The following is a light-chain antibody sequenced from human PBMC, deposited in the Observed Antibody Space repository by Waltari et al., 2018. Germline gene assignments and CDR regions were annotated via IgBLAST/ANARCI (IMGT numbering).Light chain of an antibody. CDR2: EVG. CDR1: TNDIGFYSY. Sequence: QSALTQPASVSGSPGQSITISCTGTTNDIGFYSYVSWYQQHPGNPPTPMVYEVGPRPSGILNRFSGPKSCSTASLTISGLQADDEADYDCSSYTRINTVIFGGGTKLTVL. V-gene: IGLV2-14*01. CDR3: SSYTRINTVI. J-gene: IGLJ2*01.